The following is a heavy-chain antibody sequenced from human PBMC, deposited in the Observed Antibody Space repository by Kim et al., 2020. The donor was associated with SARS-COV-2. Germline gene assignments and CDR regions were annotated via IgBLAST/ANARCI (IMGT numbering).Heavy chain of an antibody. D-gene: IGHD2-15*01. J-gene: IGHJ4*02. Sequence: RYSPSFQGQVTISADKSISTAYLQWSSLKASDTAMYYCARRCSGGSCYGDWGQGTLVTVSS. V-gene: IGHV5-51*01. CDR3: ARRCSGGSCYGD.